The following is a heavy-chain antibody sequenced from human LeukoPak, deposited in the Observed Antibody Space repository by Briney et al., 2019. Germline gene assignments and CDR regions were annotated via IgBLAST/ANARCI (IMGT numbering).Heavy chain of an antibody. CDR2: VSRSSTTI. Sequence: GGSLRLSCAASGFAFSNYSMNWVRQAPGKGLEWVSYVSRSSTTIYYADSVKGRFTISRDNAKNSLYLQMNSLRAEDTAVYYCARERGYSSSWYTFWGQGTLVSVSS. D-gene: IGHD6-13*01. CDR3: ARERGYSSSWYTF. V-gene: IGHV3-48*01. J-gene: IGHJ4*02. CDR1: GFAFSNYS.